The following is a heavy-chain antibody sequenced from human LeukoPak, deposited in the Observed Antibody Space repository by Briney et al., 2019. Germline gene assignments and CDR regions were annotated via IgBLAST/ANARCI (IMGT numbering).Heavy chain of an antibody. Sequence: GGSLRLSCAASGFTFSSDWMSWVRQAPGKGPEWVAEIKQDGSETYYVDSVKGRFTITRDNAKNSLDLQMNSLRAEDTAVYYCARDYYGSGSHDYWGQGTLVTVSS. J-gene: IGHJ4*02. CDR2: IKQDGSET. V-gene: IGHV3-7*04. D-gene: IGHD3-10*01. CDR1: GFTFSSDW. CDR3: ARDYYGSGSHDY.